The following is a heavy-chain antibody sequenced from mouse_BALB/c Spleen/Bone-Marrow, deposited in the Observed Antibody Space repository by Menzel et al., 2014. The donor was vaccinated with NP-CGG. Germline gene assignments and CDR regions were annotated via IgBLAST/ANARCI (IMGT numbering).Heavy chain of an antibody. CDR2: INPSNGRT. CDR1: GYTFTSYW. V-gene: IGHV1S81*02. J-gene: IGHJ2*01. CDR3: TSPQLGRDY. D-gene: IGHD4-1*02. Sequence: QVHVKQSGAELVKPGASVKLSCKASGYTFTSYWMYLVKQRPGQGLEWIGEINPSNGRTDYNEKFKTKATLTVDSSSSTAYMQLSSLTSEDSAVYYCTSPQLGRDYWGQGTTLTVSS.